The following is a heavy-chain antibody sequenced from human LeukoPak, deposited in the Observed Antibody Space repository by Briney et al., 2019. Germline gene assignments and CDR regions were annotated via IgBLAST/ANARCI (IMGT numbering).Heavy chain of an antibody. CDR1: GGSISSGDYY. Sequence: SETLSLTCTVSGGSISSGDYYWSWIRQRPGRGLEWIGYIYYSGSTYYNPSLKSRVTISVDTSKNQFSLKLSSVTAADTAVYYCARVGIAARPRERFDPWGQGTLVTVSS. J-gene: IGHJ5*02. CDR3: ARVGIAARPRERFDP. D-gene: IGHD6-6*01. V-gene: IGHV4-30-4*08. CDR2: IYYSGST.